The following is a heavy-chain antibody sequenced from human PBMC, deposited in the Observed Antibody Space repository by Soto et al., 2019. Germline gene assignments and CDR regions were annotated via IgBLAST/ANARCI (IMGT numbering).Heavy chain of an antibody. CDR1: GYTFTSYG. CDR2: ISAYNGEK. Sequence: ASVKVSCKASGYTFTSYGVSWVRPAPGQGLGRMGWISAYNGEKNYAQNLQARVTITTDTSTSTAYMKLKSLRSDDTAVYYCAGDLFSRFGIIAVAGEDFDYWG. CDR3: AGDLFSRFGIIAVAGEDFDY. J-gene: IGHJ4*01. V-gene: IGHV1-18*04. D-gene: IGHD6-19*01.